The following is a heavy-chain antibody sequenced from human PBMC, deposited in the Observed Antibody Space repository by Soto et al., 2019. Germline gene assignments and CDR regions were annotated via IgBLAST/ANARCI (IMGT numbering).Heavy chain of an antibody. V-gene: IGHV4-31*03. J-gene: IGHJ3*02. CDR2: IYYSGST. Sequence: TLSLTGTVSGGSISSGGYYWSWIREHPGKGLEWIGYIYYSGSTYYNPSLKSRVTISVDTSKNQFSLKLSSVTAADTAVYYCASKASIAARPYAFDIWGQGTMVTVSS. CDR1: GGSISSGGYY. D-gene: IGHD6-6*01. CDR3: ASKASIAARPYAFDI.